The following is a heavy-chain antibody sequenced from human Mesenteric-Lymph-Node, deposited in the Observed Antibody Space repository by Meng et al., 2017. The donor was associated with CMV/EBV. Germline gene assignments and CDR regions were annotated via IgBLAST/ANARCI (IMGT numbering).Heavy chain of an antibody. Sequence: GSSLKISCAASEFTFSSYALNWVCQAPGKGLEWVSVASSSGDNTYYADSVKGRVTISRDNAKNSLYLQMNSLRAEDTAVYYCARVVVRGVIPSYGMDVWGQGTTVTVSS. CDR2: ASSSGDNT. V-gene: IGHV3-23*05. J-gene: IGHJ6*02. D-gene: IGHD3-10*01. CDR1: EFTFSSYA. CDR3: ARVVVRGVIPSYGMDV.